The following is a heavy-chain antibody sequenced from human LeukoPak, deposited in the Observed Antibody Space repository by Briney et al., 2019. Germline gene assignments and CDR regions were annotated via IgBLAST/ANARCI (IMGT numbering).Heavy chain of an antibody. CDR2: IYYSGST. Sequence: SGTLSLTCTVSGGSISSYYWGWIRQPPGKGLEWIGYIYYSGSTNYNPSLKSRVTISVDTSKNQFSLKLSSVTAADTAVYYCARDRPNYYDSSGNWFDPWGQGTLVTVSS. J-gene: IGHJ5*02. CDR3: ARDRPNYYDSSGNWFDP. CDR1: GGSISSYY. D-gene: IGHD3-22*01. V-gene: IGHV4-59*01.